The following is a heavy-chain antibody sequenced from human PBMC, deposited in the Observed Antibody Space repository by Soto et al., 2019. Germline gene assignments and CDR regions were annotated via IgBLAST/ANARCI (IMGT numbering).Heavy chain of an antibody. D-gene: IGHD3-16*02. CDR3: ARGWYDYVWGSYRYPNWFDP. V-gene: IGHV4-59*01. Sequence: PSETLSLTCTVSGGSISSYYWSWIRQPPGKGLEWIGYIYYSGSTNYNPSLKSRVTISVDTSKNQFSLKLSSVTAADTAVYYCARGWYDYVWGSYRYPNWFDPWGQGALVTVSS. J-gene: IGHJ5*02. CDR1: GGSISSYY. CDR2: IYYSGST.